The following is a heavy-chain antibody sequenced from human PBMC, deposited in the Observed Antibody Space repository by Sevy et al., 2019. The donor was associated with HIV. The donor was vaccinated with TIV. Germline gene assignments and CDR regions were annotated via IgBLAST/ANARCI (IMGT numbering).Heavy chain of an antibody. J-gene: IGHJ6*02. CDR2: ISYHGRDK. CDR1: GISFTTSG. V-gene: IGHV3-30*18. Sequence: GGSLRLSCVVSGISFTTSGMHWVRQAPGKGLEWVAAISYHGRDKFYAESVKGRSTISRDISKNMLYLQMNSLRAEDTAVYYCAKDFTGYNGMDVWGQGTKVTVSS. CDR3: AKDFTGYNGMDV. D-gene: IGHD3-9*01.